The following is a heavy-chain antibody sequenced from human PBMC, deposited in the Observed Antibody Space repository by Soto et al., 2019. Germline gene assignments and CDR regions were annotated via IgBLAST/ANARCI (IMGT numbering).Heavy chain of an antibody. CDR3: ARELAVAGTSYFQH. CDR2: IIPIFGTA. Sequence: SVKVSCKASGGIFISYAISLVRQAPGQGLEWMGGIIPIFGTANYAQKFQGRVTITADESTSTAYMELSSLRSEDTAVYYCARELAVAGTSYFQHWGQGTLVTVSS. D-gene: IGHD6-19*01. J-gene: IGHJ1*01. CDR1: GGIFISYA. V-gene: IGHV1-69*13.